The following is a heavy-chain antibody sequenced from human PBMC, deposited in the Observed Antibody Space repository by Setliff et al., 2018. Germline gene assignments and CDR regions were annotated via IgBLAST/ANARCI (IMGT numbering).Heavy chain of an antibody. CDR1: GFTFIDYY. Sequence: GGSLRLSCAASGFTFIDYYMNWIRQTPRKGLEWISHIDPRGSPVDYVDSVKGRFTISRDNTKNLVYLQMDSLRADDTATYYCARDVGGTVGALDYWGQGTLVTVSS. CDR3: ARDVGGTVGALDY. V-gene: IGHV3-11*01. D-gene: IGHD1-26*01. J-gene: IGHJ4*02. CDR2: IDPRGSPV.